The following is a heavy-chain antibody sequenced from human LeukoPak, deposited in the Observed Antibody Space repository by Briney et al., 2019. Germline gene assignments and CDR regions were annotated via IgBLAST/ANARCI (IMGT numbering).Heavy chain of an antibody. V-gene: IGHV1-8*01. D-gene: IGHD3-22*01. J-gene: IGHJ4*02. CDR3: ARDLRRWPPGYYDSSGYPDY. CDR1: GYTFTNFD. CDR2: INPKSGNT. Sequence: GASVKVSCKASGYTFTNFDINWVRQASGQGLEWMGWINPKSGNTGYAQKLQGRVTMTTDTSTSTAYMELRSLRSDNTAVYYCARDLRRWPPGYYDSSGYPDYWGQGTLVTVSS.